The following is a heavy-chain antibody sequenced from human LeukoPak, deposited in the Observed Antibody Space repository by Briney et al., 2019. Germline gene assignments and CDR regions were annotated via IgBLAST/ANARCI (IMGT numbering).Heavy chain of an antibody. CDR1: GYILTELS. CDR2: FDPEDGET. V-gene: IGHV1-24*01. CDR3: ATWYSYGYYFDY. J-gene: IGHJ4*02. Sequence: ASVKVSCKVSGYILTELSMHWVRQAPGKGLEWMGGFDPEDGETIYAQKFQGRVTMTEDTSTDTAYMELSSLRSEDTAVYYCATWYSYGYYFDYWGQGTLVTVSS. D-gene: IGHD5-18*01.